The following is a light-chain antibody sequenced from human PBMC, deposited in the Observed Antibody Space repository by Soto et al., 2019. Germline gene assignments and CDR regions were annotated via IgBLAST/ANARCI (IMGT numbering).Light chain of an antibody. CDR1: QSVTSSY. CDR3: QQYGSSPRT. Sequence: EIVLTQSPGTLSLSPCERAALSSSASQSVTSSYLAWYQQKPGQAPRLLIFGASSRATGIPDRFSGSGSGTDFTLTISRLEPEDFAVYYCQQYGSSPRTFGQGTKVDIK. J-gene: IGKJ1*01. V-gene: IGKV3-20*01. CDR2: GAS.